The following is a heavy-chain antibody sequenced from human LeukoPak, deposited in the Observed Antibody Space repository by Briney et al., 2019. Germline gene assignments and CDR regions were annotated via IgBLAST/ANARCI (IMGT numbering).Heavy chain of an antibody. D-gene: IGHD2-2*01. J-gene: IGHJ4*02. V-gene: IGHV1-2*02. CDR3: ARDVGEYCSSTNCYASHY. Sequence: ASVKVSCKASGYTFTSYGISWVRQAPGQGLEWMGWINPHSGGTNYAQKFQGGVTMTRDTSITTAYMELSSLRSDDTAVYYCARDVGEYCSSTNCYASHYWGQGTLVTVSS. CDR1: GYTFTSYG. CDR2: INPHSGGT.